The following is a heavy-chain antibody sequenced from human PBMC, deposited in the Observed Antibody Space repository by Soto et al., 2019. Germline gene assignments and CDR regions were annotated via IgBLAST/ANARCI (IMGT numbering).Heavy chain of an antibody. V-gene: IGHV3-30*03. CDR3: GRDLATIFGGAY. CDR2: ISYDGTYK. CDR1: GFTFSSYG. J-gene: IGHJ4*02. D-gene: IGHD3-3*01. Sequence: QVHLVESGGGVVQPGRSLRLSCAASGFTFSSYGMHWVRQAPGKGLEWVALISYDGTYKYYADSVQGRFTISRDNSKNELYLQMDSLYTGDTAVYYCGRDLATIFGGAYWGQGTLVTVSS.